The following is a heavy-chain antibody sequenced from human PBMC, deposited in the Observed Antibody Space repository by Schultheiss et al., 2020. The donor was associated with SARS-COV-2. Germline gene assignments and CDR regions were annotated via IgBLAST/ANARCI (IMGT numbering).Heavy chain of an antibody. Sequence: SETLSLTCTVSGASISGYYWSWIRQSPGKGLEWIGYIYNIGSTNYNPSLKSRLTISVDTSKNQFSLKLSSVTAADTAVYYCARAKMATTHFDYWGQGTLVTVAS. D-gene: IGHD5-24*01. CDR2: IYNIGST. CDR3: ARAKMATTHFDY. J-gene: IGHJ4*02. V-gene: IGHV4-59*01. CDR1: GASISGYY.